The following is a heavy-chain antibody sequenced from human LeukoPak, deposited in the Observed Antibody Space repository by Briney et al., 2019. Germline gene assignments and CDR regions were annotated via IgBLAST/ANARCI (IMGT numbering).Heavy chain of an antibody. J-gene: IGHJ5*02. CDR2: ISGSGGST. CDR1: GFTFSSYA. CDR3: AKDIIPIAARPGNWFDP. D-gene: IGHD6-6*01. V-gene: IGHV3-23*01. Sequence: GGSLRLSCAASGFTFSSYAMSWVRQAPGKGLEWVSAISGSGGSTYYADSVKGRFTISRDNSKNTLYLQMNSLRAEDTAVYYCAKDIIPIAARPGNWFDPWGQGTLVTVSS.